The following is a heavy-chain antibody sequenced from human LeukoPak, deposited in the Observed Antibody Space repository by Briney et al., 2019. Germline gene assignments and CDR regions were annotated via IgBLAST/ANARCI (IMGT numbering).Heavy chain of an antibody. D-gene: IGHD2-15*01. V-gene: IGHV3-48*04. CDR3: TKDVLAGGLDY. CDR2: ISSSSSTI. Sequence: GGSLRLSCAASGFTFSSYSMNWVRQAPGKGLEWVSYISSSSSTIYYADSVKGRFTISRDNAKNSLYLQMNSLRVEDTALYYCTKDVLAGGLDYWGPGTLVTVSS. J-gene: IGHJ4*01. CDR1: GFTFSSYS.